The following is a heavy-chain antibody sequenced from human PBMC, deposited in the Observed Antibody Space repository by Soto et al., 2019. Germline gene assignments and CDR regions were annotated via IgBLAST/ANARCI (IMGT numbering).Heavy chain of an antibody. D-gene: IGHD2-8*01. V-gene: IGHV1-2*02. J-gene: IGHJ6*02. Sequence: SVEVSLKASGYTFTDYYVHWVRQAPGQGLEWMGWINPNSGGTKTAQKFQGRVTVTRDTSISTAYMDLSRLRSDDTAVYYCARDVTRTQSCTNGVCYYHYYGMDVWGQGTTVTVSS. CDR3: ARDVTRTQSCTNGVCYYHYYGMDV. CDR1: GYTFTDYY. CDR2: INPNSGGT.